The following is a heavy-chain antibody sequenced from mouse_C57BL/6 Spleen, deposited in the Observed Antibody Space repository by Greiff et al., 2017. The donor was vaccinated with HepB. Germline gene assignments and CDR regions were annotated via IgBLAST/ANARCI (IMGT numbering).Heavy chain of an antibody. V-gene: IGHV1-15*01. D-gene: IGHD3-3*01. CDR2: FDPETGGT. CDR3: TRGGTPYYFDY. CDR1: GYTFTDYE. J-gene: IGHJ2*01. Sequence: QVHVKQSGAELVRPGASVTLSCKASGYTFTDYEMHWVKQTPVHGLEWIGAFDPETGGTAYNQKFKGKAILTADKSSSTAYMELRSLTSEDSAVYYCTRGGTPYYFDYWGQGTTLTVSS.